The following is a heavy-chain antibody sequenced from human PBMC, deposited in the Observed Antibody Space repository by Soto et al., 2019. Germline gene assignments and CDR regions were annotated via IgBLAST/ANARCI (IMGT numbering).Heavy chain of an antibody. CDR2: IWYDGSNK. CDR1: GFTSSSYG. Sequence: GGSLRLSCAASGFTSSSYGMHWVRQAPGKGLEWVAVIWYDGSNKYYADSVKGRFTISRDNSKNTLYLQMNSLRAEDTAVYYCARAYYSSSWYTMGSQYHYYYYGMDVWGQGTTVTVSS. V-gene: IGHV3-33*01. J-gene: IGHJ6*02. D-gene: IGHD6-13*01. CDR3: ARAYYSSSWYTMGSQYHYYYYGMDV.